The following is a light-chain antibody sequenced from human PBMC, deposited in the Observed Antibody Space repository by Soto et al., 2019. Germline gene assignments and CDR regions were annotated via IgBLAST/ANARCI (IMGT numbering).Light chain of an antibody. CDR3: AAWDDSLDGWV. J-gene: IGLJ3*02. CDR1: SSNIGSNT. V-gene: IGLV1-44*01. Sequence: QSVLTQPPSASGTPGQRVTISCSGSSSNIGSNTVNWYQQLSGTAPKLLIYSSDQRPSGVPDRFSGSKSGTSASLAISGLQSDDETDYYCAAWDDSLDGWVFGGGTQLTVL. CDR2: SSD.